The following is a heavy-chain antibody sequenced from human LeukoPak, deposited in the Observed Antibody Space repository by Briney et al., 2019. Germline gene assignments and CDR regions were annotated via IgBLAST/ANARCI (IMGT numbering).Heavy chain of an antibody. D-gene: IGHD6-13*01. CDR3: ARGVGSSWYGAEYYYYYGMDV. CDR1: GYTFTGYY. Sequence: ASVKVSCKASGYTFTGYYMHWVRQAPGQGLEWMGWINPNSGGTNYAQKFQGWVTMTRDTSISTAYMELSRLRSDDTAVYYCARGVGSSWYGAEYYYYYGMDVWGQGTTVTVSS. J-gene: IGHJ6*02. V-gene: IGHV1-2*04. CDR2: INPNSGGT.